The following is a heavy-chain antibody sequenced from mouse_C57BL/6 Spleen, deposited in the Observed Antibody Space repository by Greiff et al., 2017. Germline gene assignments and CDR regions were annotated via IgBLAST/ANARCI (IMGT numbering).Heavy chain of an antibody. CDR1: GYTFTSYW. CDR3: ARGKDSSGSAWFAY. V-gene: IGHV1-64*01. J-gene: IGHJ3*01. D-gene: IGHD3-2*02. CDR2: IHPNSGST. Sequence: QVHVKQPGAELVKPGASVKLSCKASGYTFTSYWMHWVKQRPGQGLEWIGMIHPNSGSTNYNEKFKSKATLTVDKSSSTAYMQLSSLTSEDSAVYYCARGKDSSGSAWFAYWGQGTLVTVSA.